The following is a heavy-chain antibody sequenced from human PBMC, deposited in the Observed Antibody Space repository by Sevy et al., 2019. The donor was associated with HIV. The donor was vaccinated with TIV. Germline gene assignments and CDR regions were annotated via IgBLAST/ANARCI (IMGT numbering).Heavy chain of an antibody. CDR1: GFTFSSYW. CDR3: VREGLGGFSYSLDC. V-gene: IGHV3-7*01. J-gene: IGHJ4*02. Sequence: GGSLRLSCAASGFTFSSYWMSWVRQAPGKGLEWVATMKQDGSEKYYVHSVKGRLTISRDNAKHSLYLQMNSLRAEDRAVYYCVREGLGGFSYSLDCWGQGTLVTVSS. D-gene: IGHD5-18*01. CDR2: MKQDGSEK.